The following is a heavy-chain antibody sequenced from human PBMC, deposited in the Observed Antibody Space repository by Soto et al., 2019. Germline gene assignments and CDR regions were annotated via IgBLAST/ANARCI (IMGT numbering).Heavy chain of an antibody. J-gene: IGHJ4*02. V-gene: IGHV1-8*01. D-gene: IGHD5-18*01. CDR1: GYNFAAYY. Sequence: QVQLVQSGAEVKKPGASVKVSCQTSGYNFAAYYFNWVRQAAGQGPEWMGWLNPRNGQTGYGQKLRGSITMTRVTSIATVYLELSRLTSEDTAIDFCAPEADTTMVDYWGQGTLVTVSS. CDR3: APEADTTMVDY. CDR2: LNPRNGQT.